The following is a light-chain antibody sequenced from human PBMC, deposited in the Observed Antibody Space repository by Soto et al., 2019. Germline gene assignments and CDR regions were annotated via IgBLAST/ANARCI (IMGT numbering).Light chain of an antibody. CDR2: EVS. CDR1: QSLIHSDGNTY. Sequence: DVVMTQSPLSLPVTLGQPASISCRSSQSLIHSDGNTYLNWFQQRPGQSPRRLIYEVSDRDSGVPARLSGSGSGTDFTLNISRVQPEDVGVYYCLQGKHWPWTFGQGTEVEIK. V-gene: IGKV2-30*02. J-gene: IGKJ1*01. CDR3: LQGKHWPWT.